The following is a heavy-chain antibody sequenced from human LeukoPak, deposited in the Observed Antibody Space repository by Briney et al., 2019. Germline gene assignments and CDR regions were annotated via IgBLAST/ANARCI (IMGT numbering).Heavy chain of an antibody. CDR2: IVVGSGNT. CDR1: GFTFATSA. CDR3: AADDLLFVH. Sequence: ASVKVSCTASGFTFATSAVQWVRQARGQRLEWIGWIVVGSGNTNYAQKFQERVTITRDMSTGTVNMELTSLNSEDTAVYYCAADDLLFVHWGQGTLVTVSS. V-gene: IGHV1-58*01. J-gene: IGHJ5*02. D-gene: IGHD3-3*01.